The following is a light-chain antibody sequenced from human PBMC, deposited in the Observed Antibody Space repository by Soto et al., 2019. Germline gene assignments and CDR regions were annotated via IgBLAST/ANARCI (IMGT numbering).Light chain of an antibody. CDR1: SSDVGGYNF. Sequence: QSALTQPASVSGSPGQSITISCTGTSSDVGGYNFVSWYQQHPGKAPKLMLYNVYDRPSGISHRFSGSRSGNTASLTISGLQAEDEAHYYCNSYTSSSTLDFGGGNKVTVL. V-gene: IGLV2-14*03. CDR2: NVY. J-gene: IGLJ2*01. CDR3: NSYTSSSTLD.